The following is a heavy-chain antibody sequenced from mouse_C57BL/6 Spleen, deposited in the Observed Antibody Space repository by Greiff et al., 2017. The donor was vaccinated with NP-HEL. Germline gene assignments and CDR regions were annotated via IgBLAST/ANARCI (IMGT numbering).Heavy chain of an antibody. D-gene: IGHD4-1*01. CDR3: ARSLLTGGVTMDY. V-gene: IGHV1-81*01. CDR2: IYPRSGNT. Sequence: VKLQQSGAELARPGASVKLSCKASGYTFTSYGISWVKQRTGQGLEWIGEIYPRSGNTYYNEKFKGKATLTADKSSSTAYMELRSLTSEDSAVYFCARSLLTGGVTMDYWGQGTSVTVSS. CDR1: GYTFTSYG. J-gene: IGHJ4*01.